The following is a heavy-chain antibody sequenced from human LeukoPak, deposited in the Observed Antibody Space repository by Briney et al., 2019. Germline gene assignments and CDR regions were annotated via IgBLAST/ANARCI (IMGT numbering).Heavy chain of an antibody. Sequence: ASVKVSCKASGGTFSSYAISWVRQAPGQGRGWMGGIITIFGPANYAQKFQGRVTITADESTSTAYMELSSLRSEDTAVYYCARDSSSGDAFDIWGQGTMVTVSS. D-gene: IGHD6-13*01. CDR1: GGTFSSYA. J-gene: IGHJ3*02. V-gene: IGHV1-69*13. CDR3: ARDSSSGDAFDI. CDR2: IITIFGPA.